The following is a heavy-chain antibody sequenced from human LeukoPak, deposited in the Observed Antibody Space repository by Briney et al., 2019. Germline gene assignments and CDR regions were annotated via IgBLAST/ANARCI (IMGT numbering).Heavy chain of an antibody. Sequence: SVKVSCKASGGTFSSYAISWVRQAPGQGLEWMGGIIPIFGTANYAQKFQGRVTITADESTSTAYMELSSLRSEDTAGYYCARVGYSTYVIWGQGTLVTVSS. V-gene: IGHV1-69*13. D-gene: IGHD4-11*01. CDR1: GGTFSSYA. CDR3: ARVGYSTYVI. J-gene: IGHJ4*02. CDR2: IIPIFGTA.